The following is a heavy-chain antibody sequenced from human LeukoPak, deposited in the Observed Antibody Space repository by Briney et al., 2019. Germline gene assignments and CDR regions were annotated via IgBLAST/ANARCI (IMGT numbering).Heavy chain of an antibody. J-gene: IGHJ4*02. D-gene: IGHD3-22*01. Sequence: SETLSITCAVSGGSISSSNWWSWVRQPPGKGLEWVGEIYHSGSTNYNPSLKSRVTISVDKSKNQFSLKLSSVTAADTAVYYCARLDSSGHPPYYFDYWGQGTLVTVSS. CDR1: GGSISSSNW. CDR2: IYHSGST. CDR3: ARLDSSGHPPYYFDY. V-gene: IGHV4-4*02.